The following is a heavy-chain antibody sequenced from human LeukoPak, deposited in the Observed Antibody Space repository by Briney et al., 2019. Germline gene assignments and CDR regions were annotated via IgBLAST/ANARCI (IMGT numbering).Heavy chain of an antibody. J-gene: IGHJ4*02. V-gene: IGHV1-69*13. Sequence: ASVKVSCKASGGTFSSYAISWVRQAPGQGLEWMGGIIPIFGTANYAQQFQGRVTITADESTSTAYMELRSLRSEDTAVYYCTRDRMEMVGDDYGDYGIDYWGQGTLVTVSS. D-gene: IGHD4-17*01. CDR1: GGTFSSYA. CDR2: IIPIFGTA. CDR3: TRDRMEMVGDDYGDYGIDY.